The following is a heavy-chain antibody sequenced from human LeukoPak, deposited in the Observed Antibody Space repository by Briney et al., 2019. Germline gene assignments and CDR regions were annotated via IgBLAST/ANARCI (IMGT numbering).Heavy chain of an antibody. D-gene: IGHD3-9*01. J-gene: IGHJ6*04. CDR2: INHSGST. CDR3: ARGPQYYEILTGLDV. V-gene: IGHV4-34*01. CDR1: GGSFSGYY. Sequence: PSETLSLTCAVYGGSFSGYYWSWIRQPPAKGLEWIGEINHSGSTNYNPSLKSRVTISVDTSKNQFSLKLSSVTAADTAVYYCARGPQYYEILTGLDVWGKGTTVTVSS.